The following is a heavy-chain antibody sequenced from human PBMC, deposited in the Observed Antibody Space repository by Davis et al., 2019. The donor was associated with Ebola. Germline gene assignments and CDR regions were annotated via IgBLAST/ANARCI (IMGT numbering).Heavy chain of an antibody. D-gene: IGHD1-26*01. CDR2: ISANNGDT. J-gene: IGHJ4*02. V-gene: IGHV1-18*01. CDR3: ARDLGALGFDN. Sequence: ASAKVSCKASGYKFSSYAVTWVRRAPGQGLEWMGRISANNGDTNYAQKFQGRVTMTTDTSTSTAYMELKSLTSDDTALYYCARDLGALGFDNWGQGTLVTVSS. CDR1: GYKFSSYA.